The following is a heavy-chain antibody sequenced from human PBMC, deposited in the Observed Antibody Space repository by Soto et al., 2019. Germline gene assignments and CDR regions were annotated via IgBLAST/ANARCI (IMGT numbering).Heavy chain of an antibody. CDR3: ARDFRDGYYFDY. D-gene: IGHD5-12*01. CDR1: GFTFSSYS. J-gene: IGHJ4*02. CDR2: ISSSTSYM. Sequence: EVQLVESGGGLVKPGGSLRLFCAASGFTFSSYSMNWVRQAPGKGLEWVSSISSSTSYMYYADSVKGRFTISRDNAKNSLYLQMNSLRAEDTAVYYCARDFRDGYYFDYWGQGTLVTVSS. V-gene: IGHV3-21*01.